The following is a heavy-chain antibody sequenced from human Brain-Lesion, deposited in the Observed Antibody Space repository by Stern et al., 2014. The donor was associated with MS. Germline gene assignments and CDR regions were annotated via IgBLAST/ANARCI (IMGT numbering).Heavy chain of an antibody. CDR2: IYYRGST. V-gene: IGHV4-39*01. D-gene: IGHD3-10*01. J-gene: IGHJ4*02. CDR3: AKLWLGELPESPFDY. CDR1: GSSISSSSYY. Sequence: VQLVESGPGLVKPSETLSLTCTVSGSSISSSSYYWGWIRQPPGKGLEWIGSIYYRGSTYYNPSLKSRVTISLDTSKKQFSLRLSSVTAADTAVYFCAKLWLGELPESPFDYWGQGTLVTVSS.